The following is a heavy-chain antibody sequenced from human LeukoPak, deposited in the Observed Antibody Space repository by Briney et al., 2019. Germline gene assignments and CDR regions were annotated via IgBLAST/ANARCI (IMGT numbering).Heavy chain of an antibody. CDR2: ISYSSSYI. CDR3: ARAYYGSGTSLSR. Sequence: GGSLRLSCAASGFTFSSYGMNWVRQAPGKGLEWVSSISYSSSYIYYADSVKGRFTISRDNAKNTLYLQMNSLRAEDTAVYYCARAYYGSGTSLSRWGQGTLVTVSS. CDR1: GFTFSSYG. V-gene: IGHV3-21*01. J-gene: IGHJ4*02. D-gene: IGHD3-10*01.